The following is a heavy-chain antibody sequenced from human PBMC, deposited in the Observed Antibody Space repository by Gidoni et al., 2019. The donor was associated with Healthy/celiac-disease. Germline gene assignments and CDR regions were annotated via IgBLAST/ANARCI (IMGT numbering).Heavy chain of an antibody. D-gene: IGHD2-21*02. CDR1: GFPFDYYT. Sequence: EVQLVESGGVVVQPGGSLSLSCAASGFPFDYYTMHWVRQAPGKGLEWVSLISWDGGSTYYADSVKGRFTISRDNSKNSLYLQMNSLRTEDTALYYCAKGEHIVVVTAGLLDYWGQGTLVTVSS. J-gene: IGHJ4*02. CDR2: ISWDGGST. CDR3: AKGEHIVVVTAGLLDY. V-gene: IGHV3-43*01.